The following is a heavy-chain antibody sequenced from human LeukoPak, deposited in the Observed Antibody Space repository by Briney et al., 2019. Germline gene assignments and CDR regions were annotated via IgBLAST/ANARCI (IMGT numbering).Heavy chain of an antibody. Sequence: PGGSLRLSCAASGFTFSSYAMSWVRQAPGKGLEWVSAISGSGGSTYYADSVKGRFTISRDNSKNTLYLQMNSLRAEVTAVYYCAKDPSGQWQVDYWGQGTLVTVSS. CDR2: ISGSGGST. CDR1: GFTFSSYA. D-gene: IGHD6-19*01. CDR3: AKDPSGQWQVDY. J-gene: IGHJ4*02. V-gene: IGHV3-23*01.